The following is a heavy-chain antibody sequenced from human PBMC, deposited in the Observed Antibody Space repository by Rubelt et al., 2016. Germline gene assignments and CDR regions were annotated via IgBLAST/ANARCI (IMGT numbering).Heavy chain of an antibody. CDR2: IYPGDSDT. D-gene: IGHD1-7*01. V-gene: IGHV5-51*01. J-gene: IGHJ1*01. CDR1: GYLFTNYW. CDR3: ARFFGWTNYNYLQH. Sequence: EVQLVQSGAEVKKPGESLKISCQGSGYLFTNYWIGWVRQMLGKGLEWMGIIYPGDSDTRYSPSIPGQVSISVAKSISSAYLPWSSVKASGTAMYYLARFFGWTNYNYLQHWGQSTLVTVSS.